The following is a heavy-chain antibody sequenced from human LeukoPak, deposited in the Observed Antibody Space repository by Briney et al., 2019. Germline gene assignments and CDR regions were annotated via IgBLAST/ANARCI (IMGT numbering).Heavy chain of an antibody. J-gene: IGHJ4*02. CDR2: IKQDGSEK. CDR1: GFTFSSFW. D-gene: IGHD3-9*01. Sequence: GGSLRLSCAASGFTFSSFWMSWVRQAPGKGLEWVANIKQDGSEKYYVDSVKGRFTISRDNAKNSLYLQMNGLRAEDTAVYYCARDYPLDWLYDNWGQGTLVTVSS. CDR3: ARDYPLDWLYDN. V-gene: IGHV3-7*01.